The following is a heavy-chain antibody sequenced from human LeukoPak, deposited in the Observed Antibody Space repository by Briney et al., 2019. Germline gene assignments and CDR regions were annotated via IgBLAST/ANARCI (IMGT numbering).Heavy chain of an antibody. D-gene: IGHD2-2*01. J-gene: IGHJ6*04. CDR2: IYSGGST. CDR3: ARDQGCSSTSCYGDYYYGMDV. CDR1: GFTVSSNY. Sequence: SGGSLRLSCAASGFTVSSNYMSWVRQAPGKGLEWVSVIYSGGSTYYADSVKGRFTISRDNSKNTLYLQMNSLRAEDTAVYYCARDQGCSSTSCYGDYYYGMDVWGKGTTVTVSS. V-gene: IGHV3-53*01.